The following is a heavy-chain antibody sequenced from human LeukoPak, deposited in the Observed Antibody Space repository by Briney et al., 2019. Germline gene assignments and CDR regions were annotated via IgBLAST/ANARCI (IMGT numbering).Heavy chain of an antibody. J-gene: IGHJ4*02. Sequence: PGGSLRLSCAVSGFTVSSNYMSWVRQSPGKGLEWVSVTYSGGSTYYADSVKGRFTISRDNSKNTLSLQMNSLRAEDTAVYYCVFNGYWGQGTLVSVSS. CDR2: TYSGGST. CDR1: GFTVSSNY. D-gene: IGHD2-8*01. CDR3: VFNGY. V-gene: IGHV3-66*01.